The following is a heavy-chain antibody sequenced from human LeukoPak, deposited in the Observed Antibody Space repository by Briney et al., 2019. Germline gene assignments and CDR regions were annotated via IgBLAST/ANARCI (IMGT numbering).Heavy chain of an antibody. V-gene: IGHV4-59*08. CDR1: GGSISSYY. Sequence: SETLSLTCTVSGGSISSYYWSWIRQPPGKGLEWIGYIYYSGNTNYNPSLKSRVTISVDTSKNQFSLKLSSVTAADTAVYYCARHQGGREKNIAARRIFDYWGQGTLVTVSS. D-gene: IGHD6-6*01. J-gene: IGHJ4*02. CDR3: ARHQGGREKNIAARRIFDY. CDR2: IYYSGNT.